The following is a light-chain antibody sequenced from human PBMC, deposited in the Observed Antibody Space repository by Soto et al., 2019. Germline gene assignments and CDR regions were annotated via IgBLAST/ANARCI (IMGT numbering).Light chain of an antibody. CDR1: SSNIGAGYD. V-gene: IGLV1-40*01. Sequence: QSVLTQPPSVSGAPGQRVTISCTGSSSNIGAGYDVHWYQHLPGTAPKLLIYGNSNRPSGVPDRFSGSKSGTSASLAITGLQAEDEADYYCQSYDITLIGYVLGTGTKVTVL. CDR2: GNS. J-gene: IGLJ1*01. CDR3: QSYDITLIGYV.